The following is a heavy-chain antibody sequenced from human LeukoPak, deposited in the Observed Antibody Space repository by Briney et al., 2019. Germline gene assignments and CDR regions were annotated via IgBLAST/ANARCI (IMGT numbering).Heavy chain of an antibody. CDR2: INPNSGGT. CDR1: GYTFTGYY. J-gene: IGHJ4*02. V-gene: IGHV1-2*02. CDR3: ARGRQTTTVPLNY. D-gene: IGHD4-17*01. Sequence: ASVKVSCKASGYTFTGYYMHWVRQAPGQGLEWMGWINPNSGGTNYAQKFQGRVTMTRDTSISTAYMELGRLRSDDTAVYYCARGRQTTTVPLNYWGQGTLVTVSS.